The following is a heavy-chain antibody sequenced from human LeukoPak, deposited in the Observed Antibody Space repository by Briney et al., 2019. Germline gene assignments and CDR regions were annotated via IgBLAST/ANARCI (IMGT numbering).Heavy chain of an antibody. Sequence: KPGASVKVSCKASGYTFTGYYMHWVRQAPGQGLEWMGWINPNSGDTNYGQKFQGRVTMTRDTSISTAYMELSRLRSDDTAVYYCARDLILGSSTSHIFDYWGQGTLVTVS. CDR1: GYTFTGYY. V-gene: IGHV1-2*02. CDR3: ARDLILGSSTSHIFDY. CDR2: INPNSGDT. D-gene: IGHD2-2*01. J-gene: IGHJ4*02.